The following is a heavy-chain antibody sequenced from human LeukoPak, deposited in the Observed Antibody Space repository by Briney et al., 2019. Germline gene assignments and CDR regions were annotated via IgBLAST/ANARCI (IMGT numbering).Heavy chain of an antibody. V-gene: IGHV1-46*01. CDR2: INPSGGST. D-gene: IGHD1-26*01. Sequence: GASVKASCKASGYTFTSYYMHWVRQAPGQGLEWMGIINPSGGSTSYAQKFQGRVTMTRDMSTSTVYMELSSLRSEDTAVYYCARDVSGSYLLGAFDIWGQGTMVTVSS. J-gene: IGHJ3*02. CDR1: GYTFTSYY. CDR3: ARDVSGSYLLGAFDI.